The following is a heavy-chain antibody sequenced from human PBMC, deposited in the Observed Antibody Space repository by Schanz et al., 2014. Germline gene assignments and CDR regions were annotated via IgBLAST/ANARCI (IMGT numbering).Heavy chain of an antibody. CDR1: GYTFSDSY. CDR2: INPLSGAT. D-gene: IGHD4-4*01. J-gene: IGHJ5*02. CDR3: ARRGPNCSNNACYHGWFDP. V-gene: IGHV1-2*02. Sequence: QVRLVQSGAELKMPGATVKVSCKASGYTFSDSYVHWVRQAPGQGFEWMGWINPLSGATDYAPTFQGRVSMTRDTSISTAYMEVTRLVSSDTAVYYCARRGPNCSNNACYHGWFDPWGQGTLVTVSS.